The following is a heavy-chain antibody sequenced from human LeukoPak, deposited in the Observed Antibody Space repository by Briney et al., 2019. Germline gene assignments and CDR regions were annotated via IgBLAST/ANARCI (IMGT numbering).Heavy chain of an antibody. J-gene: IGHJ4*02. V-gene: IGHV4-59*12. CDR3: ARVARYDSSGYYPY. CDR2: IYYSGST. CDR1: GGSISSYY. D-gene: IGHD3-22*01. Sequence: PSETLSLTCTVSGGSISSYYWSWIRQPPGKGLEWIGYIYYSGSTNYNPSLKSRVTISVDTSRNQFSLKLSSVTAADTAVYYCARVARYDSSGYYPYWGQGTLVTVSS.